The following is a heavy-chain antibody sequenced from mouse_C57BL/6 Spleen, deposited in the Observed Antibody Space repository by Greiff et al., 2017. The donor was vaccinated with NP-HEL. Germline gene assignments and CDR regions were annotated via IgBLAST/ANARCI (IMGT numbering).Heavy chain of an antibody. D-gene: IGHD2-1*01. CDR3: TTAYGNYEGY. J-gene: IGHJ2*01. CDR2: IDPETGGT. V-gene: IGHV1-15*01. CDR1: GYTFTDYE. Sequence: QVQLQQSGAELVRPGASVTLSCKASGYTFTDYEMHWVKQTPVHGLEWIGAIDPETGGTAYNQKFKGKAILTADKSASTAYMELRSLTSEDSAVYYCTTAYGNYEGYWGQGTTLTVSS.